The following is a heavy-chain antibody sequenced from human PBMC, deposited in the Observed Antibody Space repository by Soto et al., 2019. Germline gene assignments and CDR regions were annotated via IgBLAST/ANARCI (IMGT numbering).Heavy chain of an antibody. V-gene: IGHV1-18*01. CDR2: ISAYNGNT. Sequence: QVQLVQSGAEVKKPGSSVKVSCKASGGTFSSYAISWVRQAPGQGLEWMGWISAYNGNTNYAQKLQGRVTMTTDTSTSTAYMELRSLRSDDTAVYYCARDKYCSSTSCYADWFDPWGQGTLVTVSS. CDR3: ARDKYCSSTSCYADWFDP. CDR1: GGTFSSYA. J-gene: IGHJ5*02. D-gene: IGHD2-2*01.